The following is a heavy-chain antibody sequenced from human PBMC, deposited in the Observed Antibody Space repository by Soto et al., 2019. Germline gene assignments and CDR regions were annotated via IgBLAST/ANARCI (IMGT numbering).Heavy chain of an antibody. V-gene: IGHV1-18*04. J-gene: IGHJ6*02. CDR3: ARDEGYCSSTSCSFTYYYYYYGMDV. Sequence: ASVKVSCKASGYTFTSYGISWVRLAPGQGLEWMGWISAYNGNTNYAQKLQGRVTMTTDTSTSTAYMELRSLRSDDTAVYYCARDEGYCSSTSCSFTYYYYYYGMDVWGQGTTVTVS. CDR2: ISAYNGNT. CDR1: GYTFTSYG. D-gene: IGHD2-2*01.